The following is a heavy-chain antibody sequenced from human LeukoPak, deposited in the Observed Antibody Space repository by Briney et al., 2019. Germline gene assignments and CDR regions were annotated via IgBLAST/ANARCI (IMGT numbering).Heavy chain of an antibody. V-gene: IGHV3-74*01. CDR1: GFTFSSYW. J-gene: IGHJ4*02. CDR2: INGDGSST. CDR3: ARELVVRSGDCFDN. D-gene: IGHD2-2*01. Sequence: PGGSLRLSCAASGFTFSSYWMHWVRQAPGKGLVWVARINGDGSSTRYADSVKGRFTISRDNAKNTLYLHMNSLRAEDTAVYSCARELVVRSGDCFDNWGQGTLVTVSS.